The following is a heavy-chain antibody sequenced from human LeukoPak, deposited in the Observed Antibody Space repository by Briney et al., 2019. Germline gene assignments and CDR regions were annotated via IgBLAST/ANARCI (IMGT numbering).Heavy chain of an antibody. Sequence: KASETLSLTCTVSGGSVSNYYWSWIRQPPGKGLEWIGYIYYSGSSNYNPSLKSRVTISVDTSKNQFSLKVSSVTAADTAVYYCARNARYNWFDPWGQGTLVTVSS. V-gene: IGHV4-59*02. CDR2: IYYSGSS. J-gene: IGHJ5*02. CDR1: GGSVSNYY. CDR3: ARNARYNWFDP.